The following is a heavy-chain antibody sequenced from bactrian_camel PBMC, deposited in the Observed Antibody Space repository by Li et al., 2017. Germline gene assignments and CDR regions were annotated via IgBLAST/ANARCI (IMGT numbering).Heavy chain of an antibody. V-gene: IGHV3S1*01. CDR2: IKADGGRQ. J-gene: IGHJ4*01. CDR3: AKLGTRWSEFPY. Sequence: HVQLVESGGDLVQPGGSLTLSCAASGFAVVSYHMAWVRQALGKGLEWVAVIKADGGRQYYADSVKGRFTISRDNAKSRLYLQMNSLKPEDTAMYYCAKLGTRWSEFPYWGQGTQVTVS. CDR1: GFAVVSYH. D-gene: IGHD5*01.